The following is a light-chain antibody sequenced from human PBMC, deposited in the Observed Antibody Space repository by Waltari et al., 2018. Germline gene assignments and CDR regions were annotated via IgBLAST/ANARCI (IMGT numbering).Light chain of an antibody. CDR1: SNDLAHEG. Sequence: QAGLTQPPSVSKGLRQTVPLPCTARSNDLAHEGAAWLQQPQGHPPKLLSYRNDYRPSGISERFSASRSGNTASLTITGLQPEDEADYYCSAWDRSLSAVVFGGGTKLTVL. V-gene: IGLV10-54*04. CDR2: RND. CDR3: SAWDRSLSAVV. J-gene: IGLJ2*01.